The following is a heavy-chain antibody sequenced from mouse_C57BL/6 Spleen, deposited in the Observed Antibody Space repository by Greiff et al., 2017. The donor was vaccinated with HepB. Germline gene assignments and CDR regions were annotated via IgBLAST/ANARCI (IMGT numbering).Heavy chain of an antibody. D-gene: IGHD1-1*01. CDR1: GYTFTSYW. J-gene: IGHJ4*01. CDR3: TRFSYDDYDAMDY. CDR2: IYPGNSDT. V-gene: IGHV1-5*01. Sequence: EVQLQQSGTVLARPGASVKMSCKTSGYTFTSYWMHWVKQRPGQGLEWIGAIYPGNSDTSYNQKFKGKAKLTAVTSASTAYMELSSLTNEDSAVYYGTRFSYDDYDAMDYWGQGTSVTVSS.